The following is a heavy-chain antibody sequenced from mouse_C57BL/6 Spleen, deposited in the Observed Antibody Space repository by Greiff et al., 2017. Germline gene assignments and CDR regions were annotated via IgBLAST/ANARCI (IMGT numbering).Heavy chain of an antibody. CDR2: ISSGSSTI. D-gene: IGHD2-1*01. CDR1: GFTFSDYG. CDR3: ARTTPIYYGNYGNFDY. Sequence: EVKVVESGGGLVKPGGSLKLSCAASGFTFSDYGMHWVRQAPEKGLEWVAYISSGSSTIYYADTVKGRFTISRDNAKNTLFLQMTSLRSEDTAMYYCARTTPIYYGNYGNFDYWGQGTTLTVSS. V-gene: IGHV5-17*01. J-gene: IGHJ2*01.